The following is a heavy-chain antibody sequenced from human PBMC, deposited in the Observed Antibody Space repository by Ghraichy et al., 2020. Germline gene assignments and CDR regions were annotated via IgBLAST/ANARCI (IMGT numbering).Heavy chain of an antibody. V-gene: IGHV3-7*03. CDR2: IKQDGSEK. CDR1: GFTFSSYW. Sequence: GGSLRLSCAASGFTFSSYWMSWVRQAPGKGLEWVANIKQDGSEKYNVDSVKGRFTISRDNAKNSLYLQMNSLRAEDTDVYYCARGAAILLRLLEWLPRYFDYWGQGTLVTVSS. CDR3: ARGAAILLRLLEWLPRYFDY. J-gene: IGHJ4*02. D-gene: IGHD3-3*01.